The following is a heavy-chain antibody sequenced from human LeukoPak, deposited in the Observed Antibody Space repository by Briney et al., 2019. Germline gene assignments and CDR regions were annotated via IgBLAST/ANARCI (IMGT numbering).Heavy chain of an antibody. CDR2: ISYDGSNK. CDR3: ARGRPKTYYYGSGINWFDP. J-gene: IGHJ5*02. Sequence: PGGSLRLSCAASGFTFSSYAMHWVRQAPGKGLEWVAVISYDGSNKYYADSVKGRFTISRDNSKNTLYLQMNSLRAEDTAVYYCARGRPKTYYYGSGINWFDPWGQGTLVTVSS. D-gene: IGHD3-10*01. CDR1: GFTFSSYA. V-gene: IGHV3-30-3*01.